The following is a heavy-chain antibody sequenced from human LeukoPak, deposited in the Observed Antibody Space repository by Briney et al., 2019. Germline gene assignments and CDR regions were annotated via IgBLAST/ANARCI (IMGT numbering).Heavy chain of an antibody. CDR3: ARAGRYPGVLY. CDR1: GFTVSSNY. CDR2: IYSGGST. Sequence: GGSLRLSCAASGFTVSSNYMSLVRQAPGKGLEWVSVIYSGGSTYYADSVKGRFTISRDNSKNTLYLQMNSLRAEDTAVYFCARAGRYPGVLYWGQGTLVTVSS. J-gene: IGHJ4*02. V-gene: IGHV3-53*01. D-gene: IGHD3-16*02.